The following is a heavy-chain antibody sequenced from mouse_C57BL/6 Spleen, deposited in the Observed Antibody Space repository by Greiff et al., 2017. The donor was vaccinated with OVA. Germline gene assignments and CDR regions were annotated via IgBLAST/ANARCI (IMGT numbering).Heavy chain of an antibody. CDR1: GFTFSDYG. CDR3: ARNRLHWYFDV. V-gene: IGHV5-17*01. J-gene: IGHJ1*03. Sequence: EVQVVESGGGLVKPGGSLKLSCAASGFTFSDYGMHWVRQAPEKGLEWVAYISSGSSTIYYAYTVKGRFTISRDNAKNTLFLQMTSLRSEDTAMYYCARNRLHWYFDVWGTGTTVTVSS. CDR2: ISSGSSTI.